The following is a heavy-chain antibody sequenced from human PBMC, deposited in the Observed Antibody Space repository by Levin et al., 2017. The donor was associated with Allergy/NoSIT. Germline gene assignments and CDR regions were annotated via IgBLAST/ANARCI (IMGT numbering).Heavy chain of an antibody. J-gene: IGHJ3*02. CDR1: GFTFDDYA. CDR3: GKSVGSNSGPLHI. V-gene: IGHV3-9*01. Sequence: AGGSLRLSCAASGFTFDDYAMHWVRQTPGKGLEWVSGISGDSTTIGYAESLKGRFTISRDNAKNSLYLQMNSLRLEDTALYYCGKSVGSNSGPLHIWGQGTMVTVSS. CDR2: ISGDSTTI. D-gene: IGHD1-26*01.